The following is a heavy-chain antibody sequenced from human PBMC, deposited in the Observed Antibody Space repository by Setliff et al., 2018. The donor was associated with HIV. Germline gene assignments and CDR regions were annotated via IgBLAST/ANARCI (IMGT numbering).Heavy chain of an antibody. J-gene: IGHJ3*02. Sequence: GGSLRLSCAASGFTFSTYWMIWVRQAPGKGLEWVAKIKQDGSEEYYVDSVKGRFTISRDNAKNSVYLEMSGLRNEDTALYYCVRDLMWAFDIWGQGTMVTVSS. D-gene: IGHD1-26*01. CDR1: GFTFSTYW. V-gene: IGHV3-7*01. CDR3: VRDLMWAFDI. CDR2: IKQDGSEE.